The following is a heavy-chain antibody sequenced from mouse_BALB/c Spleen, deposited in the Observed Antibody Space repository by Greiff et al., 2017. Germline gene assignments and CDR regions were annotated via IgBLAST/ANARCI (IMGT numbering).Heavy chain of an antibody. V-gene: IGHV3-2*02. Sequence: DVQLQESGPGLVKPSQSLSLTCTVTGYSITSDYAWNWIRQFPGNKLEWMGYISYSGSTSYNPSLKSRISITRDTSKNQFFLQLNSVTTEDTATYYCARGNYGSSHQAWFAYWGQGTLVTVSA. J-gene: IGHJ3*01. CDR1: GYSITSDYA. D-gene: IGHD1-1*01. CDR2: ISYSGST. CDR3: ARGNYGSSHQAWFAY.